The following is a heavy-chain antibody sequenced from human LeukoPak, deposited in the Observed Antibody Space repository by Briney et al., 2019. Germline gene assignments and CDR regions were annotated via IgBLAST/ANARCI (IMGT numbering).Heavy chain of an antibody. CDR3: ARVIGLRANWGGDY. D-gene: IGHD7-27*01. CDR2: ISYDGSNK. V-gene: IGHV3-30-3*01. Sequence: GGSLRLSCAASGFTFSSYAMHWVRQAPGKGLEWVAVISYDGSNKYYADSVKGRFTISRDNSKNTLYLQMNSLRAEDTAVYYCARVIGLRANWGGDYWGQGTLVTVSS. CDR1: GFTFSSYA. J-gene: IGHJ4*02.